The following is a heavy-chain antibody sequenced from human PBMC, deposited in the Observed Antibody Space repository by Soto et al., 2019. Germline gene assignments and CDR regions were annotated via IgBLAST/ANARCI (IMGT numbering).Heavy chain of an antibody. Sequence: QITLKESGPTLVKPTQTLTLTCTFSGFSLSTSGVGVGWIRQPPGKALEWLALIYWDDDKRYSPSLKSRLTITKDTSKTQVVLTMTNMDPVDTATYYCAHSVVDGFLEWLANYFDYWGQGTLVTVSS. V-gene: IGHV2-5*02. J-gene: IGHJ4*02. D-gene: IGHD3-3*01. CDR2: IYWDDDK. CDR1: GFSLSTSGVG. CDR3: AHSVVDGFLEWLANYFDY.